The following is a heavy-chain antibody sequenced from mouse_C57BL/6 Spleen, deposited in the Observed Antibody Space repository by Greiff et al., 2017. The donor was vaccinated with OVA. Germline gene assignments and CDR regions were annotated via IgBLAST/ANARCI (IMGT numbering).Heavy chain of an antibody. V-gene: IGHV1-18*01. D-gene: IGHD2-4*01. CDR3: ARRGLRRGYFDY. CDR1: GYTFTDYN. J-gene: IGHJ2*01. Sequence: VQLKQSGPELVKPGASVKIPCKASGYTFTDYNMDWVKQSHGKSLEWIGDINPNNGGTIYNQKFKGKATLTVDKSSSTAYMELRSLTSEDTAVYYCARRGLRRGYFDYWGQGTTLTVSS. CDR2: INPNNGGT.